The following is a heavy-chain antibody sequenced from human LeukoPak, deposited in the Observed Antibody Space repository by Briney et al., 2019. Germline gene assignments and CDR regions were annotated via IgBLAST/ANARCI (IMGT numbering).Heavy chain of an antibody. V-gene: IGHV4-59*08. CDR2: IYYSGST. J-gene: IGHJ4*02. CDR3: AKGDYSYFDY. Sequence: SETLSLTCTVSGGSISSYYWSWIRQPPGKGLEWIGYIYYSGSTNYNPSLKSRVTMLLDTSKNQFFLDLSSVTAADTAVYYCAKGDYSYFDYWGQGTLVTVSS. D-gene: IGHD4-11*01. CDR1: GGSISSYY.